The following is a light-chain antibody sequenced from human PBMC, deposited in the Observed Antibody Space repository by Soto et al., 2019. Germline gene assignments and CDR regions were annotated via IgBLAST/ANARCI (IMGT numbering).Light chain of an antibody. CDR1: QNIGRF. CDR2: VAS. J-gene: IGKJ4*01. V-gene: IGKV1-39*01. CDR3: QQSFTTPLT. Sequence: DIQMTQSPSSLSASVGDRVTITCRASQNIGRFLNWHQQKPGKAPNVLINVASTLRSGVPSRFSGSGSGTDFNLTINSLQPDDFATYFCQQSFTTPLTFGGGTKVEIK.